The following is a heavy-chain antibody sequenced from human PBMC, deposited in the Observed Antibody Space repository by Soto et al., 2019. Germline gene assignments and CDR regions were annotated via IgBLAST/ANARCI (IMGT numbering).Heavy chain of an antibody. D-gene: IGHD5-12*01. J-gene: IGHJ4*02. Sequence: SETLSLTCTVSGGSISSSSYYWGWIRQPPGKGLEWIGSIYYSGRTYYNPSLKSRLTISVDTSKNQFSLKLSSVTAADTAVYYCAAGYSGYDFNPPYYFDYWGQGTLVTVSS. CDR2: IYYSGRT. CDR1: GGSISSSSYY. V-gene: IGHV4-39*01. CDR3: AAGYSGYDFNPPYYFDY.